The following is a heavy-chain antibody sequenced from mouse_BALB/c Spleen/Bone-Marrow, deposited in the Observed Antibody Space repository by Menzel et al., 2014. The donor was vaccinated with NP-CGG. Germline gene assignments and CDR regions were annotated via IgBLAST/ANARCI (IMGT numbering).Heavy chain of an antibody. CDR1: GFTFTDNY. Sequence: EVQVVESGGGLVQPGGSLRLSCATSGFTFTDNYMTWVRQPPGKALEWLGFIRNKANGYTTEYSASVKGRFTISRDNSQSILYLQMNTLRAEDSATYYCARDSDWFAYWGQGTLVTDSA. V-gene: IGHV7-3*02. J-gene: IGHJ3*01. CDR3: ARDSDWFAY. CDR2: IRNKANGYTT.